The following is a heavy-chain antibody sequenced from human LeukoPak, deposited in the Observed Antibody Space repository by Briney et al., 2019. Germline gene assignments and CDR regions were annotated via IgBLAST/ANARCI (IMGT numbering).Heavy chain of an antibody. V-gene: IGHV3-33*01. D-gene: IGHD3-22*01. J-gene: IGHJ4*02. CDR3: ARDQGENYDSSGYYPY. Sequence: GGSLRLSCAASGFTFSSYGMHWVRQAPGKGLEWVAVIWYDGSNKYYADSVKGRFTISRDNSKNTLYLQMNSLRAEDTAVYYCARDQGENYDSSGYYPYWGQGTLVTVSS. CDR2: IWYDGSNK. CDR1: GFTFSSYG.